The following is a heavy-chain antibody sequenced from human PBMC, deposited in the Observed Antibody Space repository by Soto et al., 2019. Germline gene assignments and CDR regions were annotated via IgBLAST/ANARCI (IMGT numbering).Heavy chain of an antibody. CDR3: ARWCGLSCRRAVCFKKPFDY. CDR2: IIPISGTT. Sequence: QVQLVQSGAEVKRPESSMKVSCKPSGGTFNNYAINWVRQAPGQGLELMGAIIPISGTTKYAQKFQGRVTITADKSTSTVYMGLRSLRSEDTAVYYCARWCGLSCRRAVCFKKPFDYWGQGTLVTVSS. J-gene: IGHJ4*02. CDR1: GGTFNNYA. V-gene: IGHV1-69*06. D-gene: IGHD2-8*02.